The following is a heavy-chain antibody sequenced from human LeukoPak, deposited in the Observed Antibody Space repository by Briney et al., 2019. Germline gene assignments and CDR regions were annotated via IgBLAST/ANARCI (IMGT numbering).Heavy chain of an antibody. J-gene: IGHJ4*02. Sequence: GGSLRLSCAASGFTVITNDMTWVRQAPGKGLEWVSVLYSDGNTKYAASVQGRFTISRDNSKNTLYLEMHSLSPDDTAVSYCARGVEPLAANTLAYWGQGTLVTVSS. CDR3: ARGVEPLAANTLAY. V-gene: IGHV3-53*01. CDR2: LYSDGNT. CDR1: GFTVITND. D-gene: IGHD1-14*01.